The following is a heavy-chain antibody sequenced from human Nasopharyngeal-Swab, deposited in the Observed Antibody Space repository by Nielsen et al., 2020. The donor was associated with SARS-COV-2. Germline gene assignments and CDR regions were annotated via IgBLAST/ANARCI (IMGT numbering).Heavy chain of an antibody. V-gene: IGHV1-69*13. Sequence: SVKVSCKASGGTFSSYAISWVRQAPGQGLEWMGGIIPIFGTANYAQKFQGRVTITADESTSTAYMELRSLRSDDTAVYYCARGHSRGVSPAAPWDYYYYMDVWGRGTTVTVSS. CDR1: GGTFSSYA. J-gene: IGHJ6*03. D-gene: IGHD2-2*01. CDR2: IIPIFGTA. CDR3: ARGHSRGVSPAAPWDYYYYMDV.